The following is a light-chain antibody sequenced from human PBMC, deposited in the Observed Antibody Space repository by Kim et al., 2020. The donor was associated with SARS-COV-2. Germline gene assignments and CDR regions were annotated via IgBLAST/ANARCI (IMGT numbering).Light chain of an antibody. CDR2: GAS. Sequence: SVSPGERATLSCRASQSVSSNLAWYQQKPCQAPRLLIYGASTRATGIPARFSGSGSGTEFTLTISSLQSEDFAVYYWQQYNNLMYTFGQGAKLE. CDR3: QQYNNLMYT. V-gene: IGKV3-15*01. J-gene: IGKJ2*01. CDR1: QSVSSN.